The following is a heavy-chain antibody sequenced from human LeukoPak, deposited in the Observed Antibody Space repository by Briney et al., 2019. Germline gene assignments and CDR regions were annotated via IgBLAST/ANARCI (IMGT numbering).Heavy chain of an antibody. CDR1: GGSISSGGYY. J-gene: IGHJ4*02. CDR3: AGGGGGVAATVDY. V-gene: IGHV4-31*03. D-gene: IGHD2-15*01. Sequence: KPSETLSLTCTVSGGSISSGGYYWSWIRQHPGKGLEWIGYIYYSGSSYYNPSLKSRGTISVDTSKNQFSLKLSSVTAADTALYYCAGGGGGVAATVDYWGQGTLVTVSS. CDR2: IYYSGSS.